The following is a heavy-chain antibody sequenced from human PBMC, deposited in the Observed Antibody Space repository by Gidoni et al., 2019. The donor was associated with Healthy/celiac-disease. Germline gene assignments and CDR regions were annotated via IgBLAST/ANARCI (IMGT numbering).Heavy chain of an antibody. CDR2: IWYDGSNK. Sequence: QVQLVQSVGGVFQPCRSLRLSCAASGFPFSSYGMHWVRQAPGKGLEWVAVIWYDGSNKYYADSVKGRFTISRDNSKNTLYLQMNSLRAEDTAVYYCARDKTTYDSSVDYWGQGTLVTVSS. V-gene: IGHV3-33*01. J-gene: IGHJ4*02. CDR3: ARDKTTYDSSVDY. D-gene: IGHD3-22*01. CDR1: GFPFSSYG.